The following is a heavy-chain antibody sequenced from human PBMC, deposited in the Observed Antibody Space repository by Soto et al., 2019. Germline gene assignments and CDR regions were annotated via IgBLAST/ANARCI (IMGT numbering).Heavy chain of an antibody. J-gene: IGHJ4*02. D-gene: IGHD3-3*01. Sequence: LSLTCTVSGGSISSGGYYWSWIRQHPGKGLEWIGYIYYSGSTYYNPSLKSRVTISVDTSKNQFSLYLQMNSLRAEDTAVYYCARDIIDYGVIIPFDYWGQGTLVTVSS. CDR2: IYYSGST. CDR1: GGSISSGGYY. V-gene: IGHV4-31*03. CDR3: ARDIIDYGVIIPFDY.